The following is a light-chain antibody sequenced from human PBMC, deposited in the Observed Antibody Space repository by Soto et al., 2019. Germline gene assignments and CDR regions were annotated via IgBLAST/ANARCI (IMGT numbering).Light chain of an antibody. CDR3: QQYYNLPIT. J-gene: IGKJ5*01. Sequence: DIQMTQSPSSLAASVGDRVTITCQASQDIINYLNWYQQKPGKAPKLLIYDASNLETGVPSRFSGSGSGTDFTFTISSLQPEDIATYYCQQYYNLPITFGQGTRLEIK. V-gene: IGKV1-33*01. CDR1: QDIINY. CDR2: DAS.